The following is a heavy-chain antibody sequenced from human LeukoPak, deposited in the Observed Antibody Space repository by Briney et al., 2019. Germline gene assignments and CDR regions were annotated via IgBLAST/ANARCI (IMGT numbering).Heavy chain of an antibody. CDR3: ATLPTGGDYPNWSDP. CDR2: IYPGDSDT. Sequence: GESLKISCKGSGYRFTSYWIGWVRQMPGKGLEWMGIIYPGDSDTRYSPSFQGQVTISADKSISTAYLQWSSLKASDTAMYYCATLPTGGDYPNWSDPWGQGTLVTVSS. CDR1: GYRFTSYW. V-gene: IGHV5-51*01. D-gene: IGHD4-17*01. J-gene: IGHJ5*02.